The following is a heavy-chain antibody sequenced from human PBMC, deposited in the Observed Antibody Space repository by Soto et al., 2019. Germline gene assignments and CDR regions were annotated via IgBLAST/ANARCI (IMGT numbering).Heavy chain of an antibody. J-gene: IGHJ4*02. D-gene: IGHD3-10*01. CDR1: GFTFSSYD. V-gene: IGHV3-13*01. CDR3: ARAGLDGDFDY. Sequence: GGSLRLSCAASGFTFSSYDMHWVRQAAGKGLEWVSAIGTAGDTYYPGSVKGRFTISRKNAKNSLYLQMNSLRAGDTAVYYCARAGLDGDFDYWGQGTLVTVSS. CDR2: IGTAGDT.